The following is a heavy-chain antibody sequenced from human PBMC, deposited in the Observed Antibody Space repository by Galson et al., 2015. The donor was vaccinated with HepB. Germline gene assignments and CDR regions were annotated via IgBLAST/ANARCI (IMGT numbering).Heavy chain of an antibody. CDR1: GFTFSTYA. D-gene: IGHD2-8*01. J-gene: IGHJ4*02. V-gene: IGHV3-23*01. CDR3: ANLYAPLDY. Sequence: SLRLSCAASGFTFSTYAMSWVRQAPGKGLEWVSAISGSGGSTYYADSVKGRFTISRDNSKNTLFLQMDSLRAEDTAVYYCANLYAPLDYWGQGTLVTVSS. CDR2: ISGSGGST.